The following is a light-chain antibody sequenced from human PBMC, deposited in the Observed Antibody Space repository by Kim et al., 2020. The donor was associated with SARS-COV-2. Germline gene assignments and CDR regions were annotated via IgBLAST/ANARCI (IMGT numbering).Light chain of an antibody. CDR2: VGTGWIVG. J-gene: IGLJ2*01. Sequence: ELTQPPSASASLGASVTLTCTLSSGYSNYKVDWYQQRPGKGPRFVMRVGTGWIVGSKGDGIPDRFSVLGSGLNRYLTIKNIQEEDESDYHCGADHGSGSNFVRVFGGGTQLTVL. V-gene: IGLV9-49*01. CDR3: GADHGSGSNFVRV. CDR1: SGYSNYK.